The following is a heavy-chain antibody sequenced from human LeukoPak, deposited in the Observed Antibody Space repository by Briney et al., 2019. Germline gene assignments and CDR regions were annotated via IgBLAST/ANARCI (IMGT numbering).Heavy chain of an antibody. D-gene: IGHD3-9*01. CDR2: IYPGGSDT. V-gene: IGHV5-51*01. CDR1: GYSFTSYW. J-gene: IGHJ5*02. Sequence: GESLKISCKGSGYSFTSYWIGWVRQMPGKGLEWMGIIYPGGSDTRYSPSFQGQVTISADKSISTAYLQWSSLKASDTAMYYCARQSSSYDILTGYSTNNWFDPWGQGTLVTVSS. CDR3: ARQSSSYDILTGYSTNNWFDP.